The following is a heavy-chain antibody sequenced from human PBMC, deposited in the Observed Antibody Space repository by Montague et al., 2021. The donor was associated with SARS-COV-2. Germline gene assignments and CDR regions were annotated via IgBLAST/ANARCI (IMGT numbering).Heavy chain of an antibody. CDR1: GRGISSRNYV. Sequence: SETLSLTCTVSGRGISSRNYVWGWMRKRLENGLERIGRIYFGGGTYYNPSLKSRVTISVDTSKNQFSLKLTSVTAADTAVYRCARDVGKGFSGYETEGGFDYWGQGTLVSVSS. CDR3: ARDVGKGFSGYETEGGFDY. D-gene: IGHD5-12*01. J-gene: IGHJ4*02. CDR2: IYFGGGT. V-gene: IGHV4-39*07.